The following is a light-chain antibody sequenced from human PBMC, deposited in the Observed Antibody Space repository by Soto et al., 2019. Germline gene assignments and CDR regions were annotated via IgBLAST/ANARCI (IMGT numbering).Light chain of an antibody. J-gene: IGKJ4*01. V-gene: IGKV3D-20*02. CDR1: QSVSSSY. CDR3: QQGSKEIT. Sequence: EIVLTQSPGTLSLSPGERATLSCRASQSVSSSYLAWYQQKPGQAPRLLIYGASSRATGIPDRFSGSGSGTDFNIPISSLEPEAFAVYYCQQGSKEITSGGATKVAIK. CDR2: GAS.